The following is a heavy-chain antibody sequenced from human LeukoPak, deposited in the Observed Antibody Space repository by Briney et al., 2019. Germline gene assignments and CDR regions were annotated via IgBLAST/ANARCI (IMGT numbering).Heavy chain of an antibody. CDR1: GGTFSSYA. D-gene: IGHD3-22*01. Sequence: SVKVSCKASGGTFSSYAISWVRQAPGQGLEWMGGIIPIFGTANYAQKFQCRVTITTDESTSTAYMELSSLRSEDTAVYYCARASYYYDSSGYNYYYYMDVWGKGTTVTVSS. J-gene: IGHJ6*03. V-gene: IGHV1-69*05. CDR3: ARASYYYDSSGYNYYYYMDV. CDR2: IIPIFGTA.